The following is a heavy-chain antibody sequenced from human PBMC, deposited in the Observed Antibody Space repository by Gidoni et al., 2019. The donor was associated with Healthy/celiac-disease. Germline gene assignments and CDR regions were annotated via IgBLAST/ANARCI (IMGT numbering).Heavy chain of an antibody. D-gene: IGHD3-3*01. CDR3: ARLGEAEWPNYFDY. Sequence: EVQLVEAGGGRVKPGGSMRLSCGASGFTGSSYSMNWVRQAPGKGLEWVSSISSSSSYIYYADSVKGRFTISRDNAKNSLYLQMNSLRAEDTAVYYCARLGEAEWPNYFDYWGQGTLVTVSS. CDR2: ISSSSSYI. CDR1: GFTGSSYS. V-gene: IGHV3-21*01. J-gene: IGHJ4*02.